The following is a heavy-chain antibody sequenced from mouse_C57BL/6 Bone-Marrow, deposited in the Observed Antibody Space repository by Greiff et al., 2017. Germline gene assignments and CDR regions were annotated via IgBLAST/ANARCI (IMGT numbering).Heavy chain of an antibody. J-gene: IGHJ2*01. CDR3: AFYDYDGFY. Sequence: EVKLQESGPELVKPGASVKMSCKASGYTFTDYNMHWVKQSHGKSLEWIGYLNPNNGGTSYNQKFKGKATLTVNKSSSTAYMELRSLTSEDSAVYYCAFYDYDGFYWGQGTTLTVSS. D-gene: IGHD2-4*01. CDR2: LNPNNGGT. V-gene: IGHV1-22*01. CDR1: GYTFTDYN.